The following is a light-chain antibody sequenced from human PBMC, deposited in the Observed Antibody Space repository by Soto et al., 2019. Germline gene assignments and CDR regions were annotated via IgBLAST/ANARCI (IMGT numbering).Light chain of an antibody. J-gene: IGKJ1*01. Sequence: DIQMTQSPSTLSASVGARVTITCRASQSISSWLAWYQQKPGKAPKLLIYDASSLESGVPSRFSGSGSGTEFTLTINSLQPDDFATYYCQQYHIYSGTFGQGTKVDIK. CDR3: QQYHIYSGT. V-gene: IGKV1-5*01. CDR2: DAS. CDR1: QSISSW.